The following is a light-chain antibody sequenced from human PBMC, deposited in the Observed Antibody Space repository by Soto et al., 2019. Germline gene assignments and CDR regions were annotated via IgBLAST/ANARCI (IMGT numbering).Light chain of an antibody. CDR3: QQYNSYSVT. J-gene: IGKJ1*01. CDR1: QSISSW. CDR2: DAS. V-gene: IGKV1-5*01. Sequence: DIQMTQSPSTLSASVGDRVTITCRASQSISSWLAWYQQKPGKAPKLLIYDASSLESGVPSRFSGSGSGTEFTPTISSLQPDDFATYYCQQYNSYSVTFGQGTKVDIK.